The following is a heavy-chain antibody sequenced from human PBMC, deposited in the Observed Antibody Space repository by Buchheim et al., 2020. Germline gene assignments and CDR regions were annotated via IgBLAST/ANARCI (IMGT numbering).Heavy chain of an antibody. D-gene: IGHD2-15*01. CDR1: GFTFSSYG. V-gene: IGHV3-30*18. Sequence: QVQLVESGGGVVQPGRSLRLSCAASGFTFSSYGMHWVRQAPGKGLEWVAVISYDGSIKYYAYSVKGRFTISRDNSKNTLYLQMNSLRAEDTAVYYCAKDSCSGDSCWDPGMDVWGQGT. J-gene: IGHJ6*02. CDR3: AKDSCSGDSCWDPGMDV. CDR2: ISYDGSIK.